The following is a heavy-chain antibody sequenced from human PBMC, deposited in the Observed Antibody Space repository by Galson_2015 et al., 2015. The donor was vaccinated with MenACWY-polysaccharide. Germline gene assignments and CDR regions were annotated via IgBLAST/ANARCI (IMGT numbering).Heavy chain of an antibody. CDR3: AGIPSTMTSFGWFGP. Sequence: PLSLTCHVSGGSISSSGYHWTWIRQHPRKGLEWIGYIFNRGGTNTNPSLESRVTVSADRSKNQFSLKLSSVTAADTAVYYCAGIPSTMTSFGWFGPWGQGSLVTVSS. D-gene: IGHD4-17*01. CDR2: IFNRGGT. J-gene: IGHJ5*02. V-gene: IGHV4-31*03. CDR1: GGSISSSGYH.